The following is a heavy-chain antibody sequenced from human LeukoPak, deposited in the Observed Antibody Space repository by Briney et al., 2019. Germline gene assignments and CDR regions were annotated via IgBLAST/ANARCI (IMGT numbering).Heavy chain of an antibody. CDR3: ARDRRVSGFDY. CDR1: GFTLSDYY. J-gene: IGHJ4*02. V-gene: IGHV3-11*05. Sequence: GGSLRLSCAASGFTLSDYYMSWIRQAPGKGLEWISYISSSSSYTNYADSVKGRFTISRDNAKNSLYLQMNSLRAEDTAVYYCARDRRVSGFDYWGQGTLVTVSS. CDR2: ISSSSSYT.